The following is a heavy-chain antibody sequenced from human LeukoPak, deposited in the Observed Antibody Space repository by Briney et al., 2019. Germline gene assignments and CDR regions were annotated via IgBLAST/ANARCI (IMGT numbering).Heavy chain of an antibody. Sequence: SETLSLTCTVSGYSISSGYYWGWIRQPPGQGLEWIGSIYHSGSTYYNPSLKSRVTISVDTSKNQFSLKLSSVTAADTAVYYCARDRANDYGDSEVAFDIWGQGTMVTVSS. CDR1: GYSISSGYY. CDR3: ARDRANDYGDSEVAFDI. D-gene: IGHD4-17*01. J-gene: IGHJ3*02. V-gene: IGHV4-38-2*02. CDR2: IYHSGST.